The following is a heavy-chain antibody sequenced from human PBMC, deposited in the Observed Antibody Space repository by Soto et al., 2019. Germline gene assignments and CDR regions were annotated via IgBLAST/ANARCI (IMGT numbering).Heavy chain of an antibody. D-gene: IGHD6-19*01. V-gene: IGHV4-34*01. CDR2: INHSGST. Sequence: PSETLSLTCAVYGGSFSGYYWSWIRQPPGKGLEWIGEINHSGSTNYNPSLKSRVTISVDTSKNQFSLKLSSVTAADTAVYYCARERIAVAGTGGWFDPWGQGTLVTVSS. CDR3: ARERIAVAGTGGWFDP. CDR1: GGSFSGYY. J-gene: IGHJ5*02.